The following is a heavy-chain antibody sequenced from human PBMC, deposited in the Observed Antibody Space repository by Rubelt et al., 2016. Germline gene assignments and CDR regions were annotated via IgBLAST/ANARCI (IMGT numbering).Heavy chain of an antibody. D-gene: IGHD4-23*01. Sequence: GGSLRLSCAASGFTFNHYAMSWVRQAPGKGLEWLSAISRSGGSTYYADSVKVRFTISRDNSENTLYLQLNSLRAEDTAVYYCAKDLGLRWGFDYWGQGTLVTVSS. CDR1: GFTFNHYA. J-gene: IGHJ4*02. V-gene: IGHV3-23*01. CDR2: ISRSGGST. CDR3: AKDLGLRWGFDY.